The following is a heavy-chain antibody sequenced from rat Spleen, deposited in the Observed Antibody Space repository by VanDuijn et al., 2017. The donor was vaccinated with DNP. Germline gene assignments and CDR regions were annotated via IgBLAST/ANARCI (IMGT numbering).Heavy chain of an antibody. CDR3: ARQGDYPGIKGYYYVMDA. CDR1: GFTFSDYA. J-gene: IGHJ4*01. Sequence: EVQLVESGGGLVQPGNSLKLSCAASGFTFSDYAMAWIRQAPGKGLEWVASISYEGSSTYYGDSVKGRFTISRDNAKSTLYLQMNSLRSEDTATYYCARQGDYPGIKGYYYVMDAWGQGASVTVSS. V-gene: IGHV5-22*01. D-gene: IGHD1-4*01. CDR2: ISYEGSST.